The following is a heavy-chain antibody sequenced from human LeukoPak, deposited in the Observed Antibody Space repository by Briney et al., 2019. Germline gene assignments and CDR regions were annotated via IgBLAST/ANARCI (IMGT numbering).Heavy chain of an antibody. CDR3: SGGRDITVAGPGGYFDY. Sequence: NTGGSLRLSCAASGFIFSDYHMSWIRQASGKGLEWVAYISPGGDAVYFADSVRGRITISRDNAKNSLFLQMSSLTAEDTAVYCCSGGRDITVAGPGGYFDYWGQGSLVTVSS. J-gene: IGHJ4*02. D-gene: IGHD6-19*01. CDR1: GFIFSDYH. V-gene: IGHV3-11*01. CDR2: ISPGGDAV.